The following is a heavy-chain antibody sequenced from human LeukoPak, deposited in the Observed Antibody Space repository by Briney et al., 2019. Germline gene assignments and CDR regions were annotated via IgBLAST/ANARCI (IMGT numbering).Heavy chain of an antibody. CDR2: IWNDGSNK. Sequence: GGSLRLSCAASGFTFSTYGMHWVRQAPGKGLEWVAVIWNDGSNKYYADSVKGRFTISRDNSKNTLYLQMNTLRAEDTALYFCVGAPYYYASGTFSPFDYWGQGTLVTVSS. D-gene: IGHD3-10*01. V-gene: IGHV3-33*01. CDR1: GFTFSTYG. CDR3: VGAPYYYASGTFSPFDY. J-gene: IGHJ4*02.